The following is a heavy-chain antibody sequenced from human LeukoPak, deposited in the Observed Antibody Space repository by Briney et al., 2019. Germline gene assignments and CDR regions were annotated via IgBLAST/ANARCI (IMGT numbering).Heavy chain of an antibody. CDR3: ARDEEGYYEEWFDP. J-gene: IGHJ5*02. D-gene: IGHD1-26*01. CDR2: INHSGST. V-gene: IGHV4-34*01. Sequence: SETLSLTCAVYGGSFSGYYWSWIRQPPGKGLEWIGEINHSGSTNYNPSLKSRVTISVDTSKNQFSLKLSSVTAADTAVYYCARDEEGYYEEWFDPWGQGTLVTVSS. CDR1: GGSFSGYY.